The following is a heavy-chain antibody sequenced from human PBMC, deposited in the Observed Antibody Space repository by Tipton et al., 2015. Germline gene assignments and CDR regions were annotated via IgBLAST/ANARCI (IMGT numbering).Heavy chain of an antibody. J-gene: IGHJ6*02. CDR2: IYYSGST. Sequence: TLSLTCTVSGDSISSGDYYWSWIRQPPGKGLEWIGYIYYSGSTYYNPSLKSRVNISVDTSKNQFSLKLSSVTAADTAVYYCARLPAGYSGYRGYYYGLDVWGQGTTVTVSS. CDR3: ARLPAGYSGYRGYYYGLDV. CDR1: GDSISSGDYY. V-gene: IGHV4-30-4*01. D-gene: IGHD5-12*01.